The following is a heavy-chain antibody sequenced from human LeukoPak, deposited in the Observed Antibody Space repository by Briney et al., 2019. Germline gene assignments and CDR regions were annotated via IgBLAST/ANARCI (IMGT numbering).Heavy chain of an antibody. V-gene: IGHV3-74*01. CDR3: AKDPKVGATTWRGNWFDP. CDR2: INSDGSST. CDR1: GFTFSSYW. J-gene: IGHJ5*02. D-gene: IGHD1-26*01. Sequence: GGSLRLSCAASGFTFSSYWMHWVRQAPGKGLVWVSRINSDGSSTSYADSVKGRFTISRDNAKNTLYLQMNSLRAEDTAVYYCAKDPKVGATTWRGNWFDPWGQGTLVTVSS.